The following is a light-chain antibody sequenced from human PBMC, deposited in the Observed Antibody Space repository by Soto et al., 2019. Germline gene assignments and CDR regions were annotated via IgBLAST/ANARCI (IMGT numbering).Light chain of an antibody. CDR2: GTS. CDR1: QIVSSN. CDR3: QQYNKWPLT. Sequence: EIVMTQSPATLSESPGERATLSCRASQIVSSNLAWYQQKRGQAPRLLIYGTSTRATGIPARFSGSGSGTEFTLTISSLQSEDFAVYYCQQYNKWPLTFGGGTKVETK. V-gene: IGKV3-15*01. J-gene: IGKJ4*01.